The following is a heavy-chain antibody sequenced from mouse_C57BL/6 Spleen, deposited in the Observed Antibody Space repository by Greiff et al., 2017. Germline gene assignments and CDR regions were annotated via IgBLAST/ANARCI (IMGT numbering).Heavy chain of an antibody. CDR2: IDPSDSYP. CDR1: GYTFTSYW. CDR3: ARSRDYYGSKGYFDY. V-gene: IGHV1-69*01. J-gene: IGHJ2*01. Sequence: QVQLQQPGAELVMPGASVKLSCKASGYTFTSYWMHWVKQRPGQGLEWIGEIDPSDSYPNYNQKFKGKSTLTVDKSSSTAYMQLSSLTSEDSAVYYCARSRDYYGSKGYFDYWGQGTTLTVSS. D-gene: IGHD1-1*01.